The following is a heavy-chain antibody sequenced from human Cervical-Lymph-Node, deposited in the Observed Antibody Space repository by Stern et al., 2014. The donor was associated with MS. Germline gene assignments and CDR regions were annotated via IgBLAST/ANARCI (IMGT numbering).Heavy chain of an antibody. V-gene: IGHV3-74*02. J-gene: IGHJ4*02. CDR2: INNDATSS. Sequence: VQLVQSGGGLVQPGGSLRLSCEASGFIFSRYWMHWIRQVPGKGPVWVSRINNDATSSSYADSVKGRFTISRDNVKNTLYLQMNSLTVEDTATYYCTRGSGYWDYWGRGTLVSVSS. CDR3: TRGSGYWDY. D-gene: IGHD3-22*01. CDR1: GFIFSRYW.